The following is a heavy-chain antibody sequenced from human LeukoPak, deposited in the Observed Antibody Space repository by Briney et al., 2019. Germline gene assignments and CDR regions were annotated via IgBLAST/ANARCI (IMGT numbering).Heavy chain of an antibody. CDR1: GFTFSSYS. CDR3: ARDLFAYSSSYSSGDFDY. D-gene: IGHD6-13*01. J-gene: IGHJ4*02. CDR2: ISSSSSYI. V-gene: IGHV3-21*01. Sequence: GGSLRLSCAASGFTFSSYSMNWVRQAPGKGLEWVSSISSSSSYIYYADSVKGRFTISRDNAKNSLYLQMNSLRAEDTAVYYCARDLFAYSSSYSSGDFDYWGQGTLVTVSS.